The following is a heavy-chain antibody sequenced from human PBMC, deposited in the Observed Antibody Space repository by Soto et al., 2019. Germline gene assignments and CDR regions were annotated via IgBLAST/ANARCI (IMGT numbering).Heavy chain of an antibody. Sequence: PWGSLRLSCAASGFTFISVAMAFARQAPGKGLEWVSSITDSGGSTDYADSVKGRFTISRDNSRNTLYLQMNSLRADDTAVYYCAKLYWNPRYFDYWGQGTRVTVSS. J-gene: IGHJ4*02. V-gene: IGHV3-23*01. CDR2: ITDSGGST. D-gene: IGHD1-1*01. CDR3: AKLYWNPRYFDY. CDR1: GFTFISVA.